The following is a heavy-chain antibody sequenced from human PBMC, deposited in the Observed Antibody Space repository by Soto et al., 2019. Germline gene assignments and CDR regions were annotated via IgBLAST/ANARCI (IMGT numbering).Heavy chain of an antibody. D-gene: IGHD3-3*01. V-gene: IGHV3-48*02. CDR2: ISSSSSTI. J-gene: IGHJ5*02. CDR1: GFTFISYG. Sequence: GGSLRLSCAASGFTFISYGMHWVLQAPCKGLEWVSYISSSSSTIYYADSVKGRFTISRDNAKNSLYLQMNSLRDEDTAVYYCARDRRRYDFWSGYYSWFDPWGQGTLVTVSS. CDR3: ARDRRRYDFWSGYYSWFDP.